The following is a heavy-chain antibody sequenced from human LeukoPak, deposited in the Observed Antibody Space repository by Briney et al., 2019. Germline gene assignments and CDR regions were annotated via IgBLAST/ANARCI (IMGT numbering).Heavy chain of an antibody. CDR2: IYYSGST. Sequence: KPPETLSLTCTVSGGSISSYYWSWIRQPPGKGLEWIGYIYYSGSTNYNPSLKSRVTISVDTSKNQFSLKLSSVTAADTAVYYCARAMVGGKDAFDIWGQGTMVTVSS. V-gene: IGHV4-59*01. CDR1: GGSISSYY. J-gene: IGHJ3*02. CDR3: ARAMVGGKDAFDI. D-gene: IGHD3-10*01.